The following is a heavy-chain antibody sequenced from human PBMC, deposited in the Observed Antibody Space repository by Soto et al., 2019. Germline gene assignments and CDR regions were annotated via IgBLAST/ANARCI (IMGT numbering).Heavy chain of an antibody. Sequence: GGSLRLSCTASGFTFGDYAMSWFRQAPGKGLEWVGFIRSKAYGGTTEYAASVKGRFTISRDDSKSIAYLQMTSLKTEDTAVYYCTRENSSPIYYYGMDVWGQGTTVTVSS. CDR2: IRSKAYGGTT. CDR3: TRENSSPIYYYGMDV. D-gene: IGHD6-6*01. J-gene: IGHJ6*02. CDR1: GFTFGDYA. V-gene: IGHV3-49*03.